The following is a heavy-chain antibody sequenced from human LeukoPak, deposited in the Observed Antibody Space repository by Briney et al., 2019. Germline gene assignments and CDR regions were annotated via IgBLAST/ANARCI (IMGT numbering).Heavy chain of an antibody. V-gene: IGHV3-48*04. Sequence: GGSLRLSCAASGFTFSSYSMNWVRQAPGKGLEWVSYISSSSSTIYYADSVKGRFTISRDNARNSLFLQMNSLRVEDTAVYYCARRGYHDYSGFDYWGQGTLVTVSS. CDR3: ARRGYHDYSGFDY. J-gene: IGHJ4*02. D-gene: IGHD3-16*01. CDR1: GFTFSSYS. CDR2: ISSSSSTI.